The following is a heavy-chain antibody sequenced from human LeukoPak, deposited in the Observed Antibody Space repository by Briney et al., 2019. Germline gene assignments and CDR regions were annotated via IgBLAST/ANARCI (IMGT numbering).Heavy chain of an antibody. CDR3: ARDSAGDYWLDP. Sequence: SETLSLTCTVSGGPISGYYWNRIRQPPGKGLEWIGSIYYSGRTSFNGSLKTRITMSVDTSKNQFSLKLTSVTTADTAVYFCARDSAGDYWLDPWGQGTPVTVSS. CDR2: IYYSGRT. V-gene: IGHV4-59*01. J-gene: IGHJ5*02. D-gene: IGHD7-27*01. CDR1: GGPISGYY.